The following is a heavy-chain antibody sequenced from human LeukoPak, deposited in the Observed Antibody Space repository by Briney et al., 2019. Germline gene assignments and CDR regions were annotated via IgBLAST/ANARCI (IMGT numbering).Heavy chain of an antibody. D-gene: IGHD2-15*01. CDR2: ISGSGGSTT. CDR1: GLTFSSYA. J-gene: IGHJ4*02. Sequence: GGSLRLSCAASGLTFSSYAMSWVRQVPGKGLEWVSGISGSGGSTTYYADSVKGRFTISRDNSKNTLYLQMNSLRVDDTAVYYCAKGWWLDYWGQGTPVTVSS. CDR3: AKGWWLDY. V-gene: IGHV3-23*01.